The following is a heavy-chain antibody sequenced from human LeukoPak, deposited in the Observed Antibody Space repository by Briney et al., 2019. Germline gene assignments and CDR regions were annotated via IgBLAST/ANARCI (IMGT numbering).Heavy chain of an antibody. CDR1: GGSISSGGYY. CDR3: ARLHPILTGYYQQVGGYFDY. V-gene: IGHV4-31*03. CDR2: VYYSGST. J-gene: IGHJ4*02. Sequence: SETLSLTCTVSGGSISSGGYYWSWIRQHPGKGLEWIGYVYYSGSTYYNPSLKSRVTISVDTSKNQFSLKLSSVTAADTAVYYCARLHPILTGYYQQVGGYFDYWGQGTLVTVSS. D-gene: IGHD3-9*01.